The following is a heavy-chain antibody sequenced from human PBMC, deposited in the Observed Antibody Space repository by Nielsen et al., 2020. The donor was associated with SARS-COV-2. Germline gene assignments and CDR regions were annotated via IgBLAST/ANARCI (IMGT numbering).Heavy chain of an antibody. CDR2: IKQDGTET. D-gene: IGHD3-10*01. Sequence: VRQAPGKGLEWVANIKQDGTETHYADSVKGRFTVSRDTAKNSLYLQMNSLRAEDTAVYYCARDGGVNTAMVHYYGMDVWGQGTTVTVSS. CDR3: ARDGGVNTAMVHYYGMDV. J-gene: IGHJ6*02. V-gene: IGHV3-7*03.